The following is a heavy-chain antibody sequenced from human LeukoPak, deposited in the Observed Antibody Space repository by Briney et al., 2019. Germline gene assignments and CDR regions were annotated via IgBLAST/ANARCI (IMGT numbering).Heavy chain of an antibody. CDR3: AKHSGDYVPYGFDI. V-gene: IGHV1-18*01. CDR1: GGTFSSYA. D-gene: IGHD4-17*01. Sequence: ASVKVSCKASGGTFSSYAISWVRQAPGQGLEWMGWISAYNGHTNYAQKLQGRVTMTTDTSTRTAYMELRSLRSDDTAVYYCAKHSGDYVPYGFDIWGQGTMVTVSS. J-gene: IGHJ3*02. CDR2: ISAYNGHT.